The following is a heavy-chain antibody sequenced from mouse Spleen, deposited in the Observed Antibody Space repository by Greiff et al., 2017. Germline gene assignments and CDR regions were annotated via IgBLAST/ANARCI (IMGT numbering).Heavy chain of an antibody. D-gene: IGHD2-13*01. CDR2: ISGGGSYT. CDR3: ARGDGDPFAY. Sequence: EVQGVESGGGLVKPGGSLKLSCAASGFTFSSYGMSWVRQTPEKRLEWVATISGGGSYTCYPDSVKGRFTISRDNAKNNLYLQMSSLRSEDTALYYCARGDGDPFAYWGQGTLVTVSA. J-gene: IGHJ3*01. V-gene: IGHV5-9-2*01. CDR1: GFTFSSYG.